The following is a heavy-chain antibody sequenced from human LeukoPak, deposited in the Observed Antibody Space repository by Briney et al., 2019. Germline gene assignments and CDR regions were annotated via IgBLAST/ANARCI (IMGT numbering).Heavy chain of an antibody. CDR2: INPSGGST. J-gene: IGHJ4*02. Sequence: ASVKVSCKASGYTFTSYYTHWVRQAPGQGLEWMGIINPSGGSTSYAQKFQGRVTMTRDTSTSTVYMELSSLRSEDTAVCYCATPARDGYPYSLDYWGQGTLVTVSS. CDR1: GYTFTSYY. CDR3: ATPARDGYPYSLDY. V-gene: IGHV1-46*01. D-gene: IGHD5-24*01.